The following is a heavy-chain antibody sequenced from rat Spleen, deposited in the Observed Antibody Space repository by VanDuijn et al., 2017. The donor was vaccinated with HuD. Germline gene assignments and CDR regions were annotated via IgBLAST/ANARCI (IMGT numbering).Heavy chain of an antibody. CDR2: IGYEGGNT. CDR3: ARHEDYGAYNWFAY. CDR1: GFTFSRYW. D-gene: IGHD1-11*01. V-gene: IGHV5-58*01. J-gene: IGHJ3*01. Sequence: EVQLAETGGGLVQPGRSLKLSCVASGFTFSRYWMYWVRQAPGKGLEWVSSIGYEGGNTYYGDSVKGRFTISRDNAKNTLYLQMNSLRSEDTATYYCARHEDYGAYNWFAYWGQGTLVTVSS.